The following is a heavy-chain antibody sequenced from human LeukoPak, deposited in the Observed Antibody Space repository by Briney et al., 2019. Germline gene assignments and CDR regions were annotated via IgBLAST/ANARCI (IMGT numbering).Heavy chain of an antibody. CDR3: ARDRHVPGLYYYYMDV. J-gene: IGHJ6*03. V-gene: IGHV3-48*01. CDR2: ISSSSATI. CDR1: GFSLSAYN. Sequence: GGSLRLSCEGSGFSLSAYNMNWVRQAPGKGLESVSDISSSSATIFYADSVKGRFTISRDNAKNSLYLQMNSLRPEDTAVYFCARDRHVPGLYYYYMDVWGKGTTVTVSS. D-gene: IGHD6-6*01.